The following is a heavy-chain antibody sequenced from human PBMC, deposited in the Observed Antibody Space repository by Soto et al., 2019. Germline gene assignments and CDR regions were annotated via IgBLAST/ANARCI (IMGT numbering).Heavy chain of an antibody. CDR3: VRSKGGYSYGTPFDY. V-gene: IGHV3-9*01. CDR2: ISWNSGNI. D-gene: IGHD5-18*01. Sequence: EVQLEESGGALVQPGRSLRLSCAASGFTFDAYAMYWVRQVPGKGLEWVSSISWNSGNIGYADSVKGRFTTSRDNAENSLYLQMNSLIPEDTALYYGVRSKGGYSYGTPFDYWSQGTLVTVSS. CDR1: GFTFDAYA. J-gene: IGHJ4*02.